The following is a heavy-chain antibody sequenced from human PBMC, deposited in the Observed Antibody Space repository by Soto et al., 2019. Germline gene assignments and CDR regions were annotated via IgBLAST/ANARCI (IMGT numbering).Heavy chain of an antibody. CDR2: INAGNGNT. J-gene: IGHJ3*02. CDR1: GYTFTSYA. V-gene: IGHV1-3*01. Sequence: QVQLVQSGAEVKKPGASVKVSCKASGYTFTSYAMHWVRQAPGQRLEWMGWINAGNGNTKYSQKFQGRVTITRDTSASTAYMELSSLRSEDTAVHYCASRYSSGWYEADAFDIWGQGTMVTVSS. CDR3: ASRYSSGWYEADAFDI. D-gene: IGHD6-19*01.